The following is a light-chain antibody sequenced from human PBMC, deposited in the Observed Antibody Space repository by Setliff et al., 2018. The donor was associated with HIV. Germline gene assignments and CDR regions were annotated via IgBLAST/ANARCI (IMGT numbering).Light chain of an antibody. CDR1: SSDVGGYDF. CDR3: ASYRSPATYV. J-gene: IGLJ1*01. V-gene: IGLV2-14*03. CDR2: DVS. Sequence: QSALTQPASVSGSPGQSITISCIGTSSDVGGYDFVSWYQQRPDKAPKLIIFDVSERPSGVSHRFSGSKSGNTASLTISGLQTEDEGDYFCASYRSPATYVFGMGTKVTV.